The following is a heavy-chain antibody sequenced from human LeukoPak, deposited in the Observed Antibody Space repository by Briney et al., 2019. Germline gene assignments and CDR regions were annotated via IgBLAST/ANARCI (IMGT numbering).Heavy chain of an antibody. J-gene: IGHJ6*02. Sequence: GGSLRLSCAASGFTFSSYAMSWVRQAPGKGLEWVSAISGSGGSTYYADSVKGRFTISRDNSKNTLYLQMNSLRAEDTAVYYRACYGDYVPSHYGMDVWGQGTTVTVSS. CDR2: ISGSGGST. CDR1: GFTFSSYA. V-gene: IGHV3-23*01. CDR3: ACYGDYVPSHYGMDV. D-gene: IGHD4-17*01.